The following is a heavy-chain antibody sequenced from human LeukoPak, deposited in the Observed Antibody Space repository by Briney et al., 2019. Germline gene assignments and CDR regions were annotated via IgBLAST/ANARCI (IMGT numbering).Heavy chain of an antibody. CDR3: TRGSRYCSSGSCYGWFDP. J-gene: IGHJ5*02. CDR1: GVSISSYY. CDR2: IYYSGST. D-gene: IGHD2-15*01. V-gene: IGHV4-59*01. Sequence: PSETLSLTCTVSGVSISSYYWSWIRQPPGKGLEGIGYIYYSGSTNYNPSLKSRVTISVDTSKNQFSLKLNSVTAADTAIYYCTRGSRYCSSGSCYGWFDPWGQGTLVTVSS.